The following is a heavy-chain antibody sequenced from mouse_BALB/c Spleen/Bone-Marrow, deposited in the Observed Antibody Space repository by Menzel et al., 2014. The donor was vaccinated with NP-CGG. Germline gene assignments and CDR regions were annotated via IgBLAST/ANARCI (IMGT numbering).Heavy chain of an antibody. J-gene: IGHJ4*01. CDR1: GYSFTGYY. CDR3: VRRGNPIVYYAMDC. Sequence: LVKTWASVKLSCKASGYSFTGYYMHWVKQSHGKSLEWLGYISCYNGATSYNQNFKGKATFTVDTSSSTAYMQFNSRTSEDSAVYYCVRRGNPIVYYAMDCWGQGTSVTVSS. V-gene: IGHV1S34*01. CDR2: ISCYNGAT.